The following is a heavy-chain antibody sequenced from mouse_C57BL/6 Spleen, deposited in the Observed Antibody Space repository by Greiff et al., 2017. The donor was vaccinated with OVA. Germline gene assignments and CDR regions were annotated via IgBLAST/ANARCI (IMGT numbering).Heavy chain of an antibody. D-gene: IGHD1-1*01. CDR2: IDPSDSYT. V-gene: IGHV1-69*01. J-gene: IGHJ1*03. Sequence: QVQLQQPGAELVMPGASVKLSCKASGYTFTSYWMHWVKQRPGQGLEWIGEIDPSDSYTNYNQKFKGKSTLTVDKSSSTAYMQLSSLTSEDSAVYYCARGPYYYGRSLWYFEVWGTGTTGTGSS. CDR1: GYTFTSYW. CDR3: ARGPYYYGRSLWYFEV.